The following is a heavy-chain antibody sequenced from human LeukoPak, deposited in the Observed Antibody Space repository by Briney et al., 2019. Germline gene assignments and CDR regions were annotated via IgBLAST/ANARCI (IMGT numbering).Heavy chain of an antibody. D-gene: IGHD3-10*01. CDR1: GFTFSSHS. CDR2: ISGSSDRI. CDR3: VRTAGSGSNNWFDP. V-gene: IGHV3-48*01. Sequence: GGSLRLSFAASGFTFSSHSMNWVRQAPGKGLEWVSYISGSSDRIYYADSVKGRFTVSRDNAKNSLYLQMNSLRAEDTAVYYCVRTAGSGSNNWFDPWGQGTLVTVSS. J-gene: IGHJ5*02.